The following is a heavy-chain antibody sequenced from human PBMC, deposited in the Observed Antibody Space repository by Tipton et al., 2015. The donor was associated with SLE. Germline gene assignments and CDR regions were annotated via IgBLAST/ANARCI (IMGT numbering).Heavy chain of an antibody. CDR3: ARHGWEGTVAGYYFDY. CDR1: GGSISSSSYY. Sequence: TLSLTCTVSGGSISSSSYYWGWIRQPPGKGLEWMGSIYYSGSTYYNPSLKSRVTISVDTYKNQFSLKLSSVTAADTAVYYCARHGWEGTVAGYYFDYWGQGTLVTVSS. J-gene: IGHJ4*02. V-gene: IGHV4-39*07. CDR2: IYYSGST. D-gene: IGHD6-19*01.